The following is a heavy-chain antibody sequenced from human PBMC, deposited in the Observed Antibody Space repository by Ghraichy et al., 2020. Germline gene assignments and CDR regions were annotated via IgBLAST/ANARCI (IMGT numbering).Heavy chain of an antibody. CDR1: GFTFSSYW. CDR3: ARVRGVDTAMVTGH. J-gene: IGHJ4*02. V-gene: IGHV3-74*01. D-gene: IGHD5-18*01. CDR2: IKSDGSST. Sequence: GSLRLSCAASGFTFSSYWMHWVRQAPGKGLVWVSRIKSDGSSTSYADSVKGRFTISRDNAKNTLYLEMNSLRAEDTAVYYCARVRGVDTAMVTGHWGQGTLVSVSS.